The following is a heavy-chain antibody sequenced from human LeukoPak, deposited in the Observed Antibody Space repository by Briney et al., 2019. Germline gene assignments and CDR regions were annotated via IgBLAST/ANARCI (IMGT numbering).Heavy chain of an antibody. CDR1: HSSINSGYY. V-gene: IGHV4-38-2*02. J-gene: IGHJ4*02. CDR2: VYQSGST. Sequence: PSETLSLTCTVSHSSINSGYYWGWIRQPPGKGLEWIASVYQSGSTYYNPSLKSRVTISVDTSKNQFSLRLSSVTAADTAVYYCARMNRGSIFGVAISHMDYWGRGTLVTVSS. CDR3: ARMNRGSIFGVAISHMDY. D-gene: IGHD3-3*01.